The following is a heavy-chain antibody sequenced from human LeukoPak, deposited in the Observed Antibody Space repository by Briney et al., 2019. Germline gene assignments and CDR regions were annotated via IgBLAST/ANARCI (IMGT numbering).Heavy chain of an antibody. CDR2: IWYDGSNK. D-gene: IGHD3-3*01. Sequence: PGRSLRLSCAASGFTFSSYGMHWVRQAPGKGLEWVAVIWYDGSNKYYADSVKGRFTISRDNSKNTLYLQMNSLRAEDTAVYYCARDLSPEFTISGVVPYLDVFDIWGQGTMVTVSS. J-gene: IGHJ3*02. V-gene: IGHV3-33*01. CDR3: ARDLSPEFTISGVVPYLDVFDI. CDR1: GFTFSSYG.